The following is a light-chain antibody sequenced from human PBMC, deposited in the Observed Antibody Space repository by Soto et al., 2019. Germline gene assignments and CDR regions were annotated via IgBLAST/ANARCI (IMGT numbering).Light chain of an antibody. CDR3: QQYNNWPPWP. CDR2: GAS. J-gene: IGKJ1*01. Sequence: EIVMTQSPVTLSVSPGERVTLSCRASQSVSSNLAWYQQKPGQAPRLLIYGASTRAPGIPARFSGSGSGTEFTHTISSLQSEDFADYYCQQYNNWPPWPFGQGTKVEIK. CDR1: QSVSSN. V-gene: IGKV3-15*01.